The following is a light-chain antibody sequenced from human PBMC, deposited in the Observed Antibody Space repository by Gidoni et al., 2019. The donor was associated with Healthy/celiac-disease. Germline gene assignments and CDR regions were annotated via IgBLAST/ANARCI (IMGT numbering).Light chain of an antibody. Sequence: DIQMTQSPSTMSASVGDRVTITCRASQSISSWLAWYQQKPGKAPKLLIYDASSLESGVPSRFSVSGSGTEFTLTISSLQTDDCATYYCQQYNSYRFTFGPGTKVDIK. CDR2: DAS. CDR1: QSISSW. V-gene: IGKV1-5*01. J-gene: IGKJ3*01. CDR3: QQYNSYRFT.